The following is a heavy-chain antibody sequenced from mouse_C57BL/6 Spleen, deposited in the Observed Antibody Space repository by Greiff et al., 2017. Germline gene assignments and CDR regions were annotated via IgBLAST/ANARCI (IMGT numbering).Heavy chain of an antibody. CDR2: ISSGSSTI. CDR1: GFTFSDYG. CDR3: ARKYLAD. D-gene: IGHD5-1-1*01. Sequence: EVKLMDSGGGLVKPGGSLKISCAASGFTFSDYGMHWVRQAPEKGLEWVAYISSGSSTIYYADTVKGRFTISRDNAKNTLFLQMTCLRAEDTAIYYCARKYLADWGQGTLVTVAA. V-gene: IGHV5-17*01. J-gene: IGHJ3*01.